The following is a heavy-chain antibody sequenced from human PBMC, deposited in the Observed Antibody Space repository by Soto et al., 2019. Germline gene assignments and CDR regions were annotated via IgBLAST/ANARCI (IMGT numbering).Heavy chain of an antibody. CDR1: GGTFSSYT. D-gene: IGHD3-10*01. CDR2: IIPILGIA. V-gene: IGHV1-69*08. CDR3: ARDLAYLRGEGEVDY. Sequence: QVQLVQSGAEVKKPGSSVKVSCKASGGTFSSYTISWVRQAPGQGLEWMGRIIPILGIANYAQKFQGRVTITADKSTSAAYMELSSLRSEDTAVYYCARDLAYLRGEGEVDYWGQGTLVTVSS. J-gene: IGHJ4*02.